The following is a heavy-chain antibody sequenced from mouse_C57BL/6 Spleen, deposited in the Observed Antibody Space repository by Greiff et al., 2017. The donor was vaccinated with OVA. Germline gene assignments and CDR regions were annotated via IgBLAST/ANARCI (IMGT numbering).Heavy chain of an antibody. D-gene: IGHD3-2*02. V-gene: IGHV3-6*01. Sequence: DVQLQESGPGLVKPSQSLSLTCSVTGYSITSCYYWNWIRQFPGNKLEWMGYISYDGSNNYNPSLKNRISITRDTSKNQFFLKLNSVTTEDTATYYCAGGDSSAWFAYWGQGTLVTVSA. CDR1: GYSITSCYY. CDR2: ISYDGSN. CDR3: AGGDSSAWFAY. J-gene: IGHJ3*01.